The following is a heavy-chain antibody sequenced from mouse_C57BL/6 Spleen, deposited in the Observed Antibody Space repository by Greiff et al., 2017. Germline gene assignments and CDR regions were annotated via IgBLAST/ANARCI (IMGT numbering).Heavy chain of an antibody. Sequence: QVQLQQPGAELVRPGSSVKLSCKASGCTFTSYWMHWVKQRPIQGLEWIGNIDPSDSETHYNQKFKDKATLTVDKSSSTAYMQLSSLTSEDSAVYYCARYRRNYFDYWGQGTTLTVSS. CDR3: ARYRRNYFDY. D-gene: IGHD3-2*02. J-gene: IGHJ2*01. CDR1: GCTFTSYW. CDR2: IDPSDSET. V-gene: IGHV1-52*01.